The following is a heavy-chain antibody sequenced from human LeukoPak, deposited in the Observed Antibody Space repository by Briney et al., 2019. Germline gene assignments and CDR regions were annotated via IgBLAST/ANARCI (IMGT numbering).Heavy chain of an antibody. Sequence: ASVNVSCQVSGYTLTELSMHWVRQAPGKGLEWMGGFDPEDGETIYAQKFQGRVTMIEDTSTDTAYMELSRLRSEDTAVYYCATVSPGYYDSREPAPLDYWGQGTLVTVSS. D-gene: IGHD3-22*01. CDR3: ATVSPGYYDSREPAPLDY. CDR2: FDPEDGET. CDR1: GYTLTELS. V-gene: IGHV1-24*01. J-gene: IGHJ4*02.